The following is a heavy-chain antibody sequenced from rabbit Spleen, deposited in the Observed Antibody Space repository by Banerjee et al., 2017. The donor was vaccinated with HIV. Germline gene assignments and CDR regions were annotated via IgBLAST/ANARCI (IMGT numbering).Heavy chain of an antibody. CDR3: ARDVVGYAGVTYGYGTGFKL. D-gene: IGHD4-2*01. V-gene: IGHV1S45*01. CDR1: GVSFSGSSY. Sequence: QEQLEESGGDLVKPGASLTLTCIASGVSFSGSSYMCWVRQAPGKGLEWIACIDAGSSGFTYFASWAKGRFTISKTSSTTVTLQMTSLTAADTATYFCARDVVGYAGVTYGYGTGFKLWGPGTLVTVS. CDR2: IDAGSSGFT. J-gene: IGHJ4*01.